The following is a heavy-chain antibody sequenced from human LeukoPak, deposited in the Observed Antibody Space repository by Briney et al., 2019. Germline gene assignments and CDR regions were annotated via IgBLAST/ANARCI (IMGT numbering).Heavy chain of an antibody. V-gene: IGHV1-69*04. Sequence: GASVKVSCKASGGTSSSYAISWVRQAPGQGLEWMGRIIPILGIANYAQKFQGRVTITADKSTSTAYMELSSLRSEDTAVYYCAGPLRYCSGGSCQASHGMDVWGQGTTVTVSS. CDR3: AGPLRYCSGGSCQASHGMDV. D-gene: IGHD2-15*01. CDR2: IIPILGIA. J-gene: IGHJ6*02. CDR1: GGTSSSYA.